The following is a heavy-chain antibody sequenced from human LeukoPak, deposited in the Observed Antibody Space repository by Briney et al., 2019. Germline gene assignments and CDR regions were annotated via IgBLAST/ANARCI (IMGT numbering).Heavy chain of an antibody. Sequence: PGGALRLSCAASGFTFSSYAMSWLGPAPPQGLDWVSAGSGICGGTYYANPAKGRFTLCRYNSKNTLYLQMNSLRAEDTAVYYCAKVYSSSWSYFDHWGQGTLVTVSS. V-gene: IGHV3-23*01. J-gene: IGHJ4*02. CDR2: GSGICGGT. CDR1: GFTFSSYA. D-gene: IGHD6-13*01. CDR3: AKVYSSSWSYFDH.